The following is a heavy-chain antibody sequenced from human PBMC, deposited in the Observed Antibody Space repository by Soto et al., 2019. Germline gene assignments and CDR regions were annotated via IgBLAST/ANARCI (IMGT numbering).Heavy chain of an antibody. CDR2: INDPGSI. CDR1: GGSFSGYY. J-gene: IGHJ2*01. V-gene: IGHV4-34*01. Sequence: QVQLQQWGAGPLRPLETLSLTCGVSGGSFSGYYWAWVRQSPGKGLEWIGEINDPGSINYNPSLKSRVRISVAPSKNHYSLNLRSVTAADTAVYYCARESHDILTGPPWVWYFDLWGRGTRVTVSS. D-gene: IGHD3-9*01. CDR3: ARESHDILTGPPWVWYFDL.